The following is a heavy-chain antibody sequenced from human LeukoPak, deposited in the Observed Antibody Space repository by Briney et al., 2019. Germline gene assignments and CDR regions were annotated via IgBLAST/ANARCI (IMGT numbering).Heavy chain of an antibody. Sequence: PGGSLCLSCAASGFTFSSYAMSWVRQAPGKGLEWVSHFGGSGGTIYYADSVKGPFTISRANSTNKLSLQMNSPTAEAAAVYSCAKSDCGGDCHLLDYWGQGTLVTVSS. CDR2: FGGSGGTI. CDR3: AKSDCGGDCHLLDY. CDR1: GFTFSSYA. D-gene: IGHD2-21*02. J-gene: IGHJ4*02. V-gene: IGHV3-23*01.